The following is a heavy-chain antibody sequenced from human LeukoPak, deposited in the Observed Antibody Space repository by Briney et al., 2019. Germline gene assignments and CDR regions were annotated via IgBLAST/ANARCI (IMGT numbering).Heavy chain of an antibody. D-gene: IGHD2-2*01. J-gene: IGHJ4*02. Sequence: GGSLRLSCAASGFTFSTYAMSWVRQAPGKGLEWVSGISGSGGSTYYADSVKGRFTISRDNSKNTLYLQMNSLRAEDTAVYYCAKRYCTSTKCYQLDYWGQGTLATVSS. CDR1: GFTFSTYA. V-gene: IGHV3-23*01. CDR3: AKRYCTSTKCYQLDY. CDR2: ISGSGGST.